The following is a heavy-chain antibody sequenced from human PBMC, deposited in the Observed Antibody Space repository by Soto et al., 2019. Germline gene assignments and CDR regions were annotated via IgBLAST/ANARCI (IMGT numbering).Heavy chain of an antibody. CDR1: NASISTYY. Sequence: LSLTCTVSNASISTYYWSWIRQPPGKGLEWIGYIYFTGSTNYNPSLKSRVTISVDTSKNHFSLKLSSVTAGDTAVYYCARGSCSSASCYTGNYWGQGTLVTVSS. D-gene: IGHD2-2*02. J-gene: IGHJ4*02. CDR2: IYFTGST. CDR3: ARGSCSSASCYTGNY. V-gene: IGHV4-59*01.